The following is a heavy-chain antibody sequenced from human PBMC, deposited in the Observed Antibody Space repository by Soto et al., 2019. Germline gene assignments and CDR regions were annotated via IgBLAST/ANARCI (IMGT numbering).Heavy chain of an antibody. CDR2: ISPYSGNT. J-gene: IGHJ4*02. Sequence: QVQLVQSGAEVKKPGASVKVSCKASGYTFTTYDLSWVRQAPGQGLEWMGWISPYSGNTKYAQKLQGRVTMTTDTSTNTAYVELRSLRSDDTAVYYCAGRCDGTNCLGHFDYWGQGTLVTVSS. V-gene: IGHV1-18*01. D-gene: IGHD2-2*01. CDR3: AGRCDGTNCLGHFDY. CDR1: GYTFTTYD.